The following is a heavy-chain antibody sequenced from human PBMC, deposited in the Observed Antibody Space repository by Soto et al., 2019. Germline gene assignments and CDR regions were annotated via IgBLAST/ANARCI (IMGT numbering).Heavy chain of an antibody. V-gene: IGHV3-23*01. CDR2: ITARGRGT. D-gene: IGHD4-17*01. CDR1: GFTFNNYA. Sequence: EVRLLESGGGVAQPGGSLRLSCAASGFTFNNYAMTWVRQAPGKGLEWVSSITARGRGTNYPDSVKGRFTISRANSNNPMYLQLNSPGDEDTAVYYFAKINRNYGAGGYLDYWGQGALVTVSS. CDR3: AKINRNYGAGGYLDY. J-gene: IGHJ4*02.